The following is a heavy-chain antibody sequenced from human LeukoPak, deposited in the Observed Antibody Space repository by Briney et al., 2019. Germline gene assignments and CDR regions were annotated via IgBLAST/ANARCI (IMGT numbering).Heavy chain of an antibody. Sequence: PGGSLRLSCTVSGFTVSSNYMSWVRQAPGKGLEWVAIIYSSGNTNYADSVKGRFTISRDNSKNTLYLQMNSLRAEDMAVYYCAQSIAVAFYYWGQGTLVTVSS. V-gene: IGHV3-53*01. CDR3: AQSIAVAFYY. D-gene: IGHD6-19*01. J-gene: IGHJ4*02. CDR2: IYSSGNT. CDR1: GFTVSSNY.